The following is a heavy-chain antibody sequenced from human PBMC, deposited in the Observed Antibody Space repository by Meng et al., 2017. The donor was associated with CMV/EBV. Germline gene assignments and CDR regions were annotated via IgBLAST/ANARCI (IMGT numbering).Heavy chain of an antibody. CDR1: GGSFSGYY. D-gene: IGHD2-15*01. CDR3: ASQTRRWSSYYYYYGMDV. CDR2: INHSGST. V-gene: IGHV4-34*01. J-gene: IGHJ6*02. Sequence: SETLSLTCAVYGGSFSGYYWSWIRQPPGKGLEWIGEINHSGSTNYNPSLKSRVTISVDTSKNQFSLKLSSVTAADTAVYYCASQTRRWSSYYYYYGMDVWGQGTTVTVSS.